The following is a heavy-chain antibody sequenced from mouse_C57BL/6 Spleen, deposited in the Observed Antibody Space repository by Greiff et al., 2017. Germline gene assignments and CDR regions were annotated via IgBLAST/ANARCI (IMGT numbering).Heavy chain of an antibody. V-gene: IGHV5-9-1*02. Sequence: EVKVEESGEGLVKPGGSLKLSCAASGFTFSSYAMSWVRQTPEKRLEWVAYISRGGDYIYYADTVKGRFTISRDNARNTLYLQMSSLKSEDTAMYYCTRVGEAWFAYWGQGTLVTVSA. D-gene: IGHD3-1*01. CDR2: ISRGGDYI. J-gene: IGHJ3*01. CDR1: GFTFSSYA. CDR3: TRVGEAWFAY.